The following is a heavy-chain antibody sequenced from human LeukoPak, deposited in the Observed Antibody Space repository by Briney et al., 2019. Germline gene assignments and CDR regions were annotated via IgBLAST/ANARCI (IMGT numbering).Heavy chain of an antibody. CDR3: ARDAVVVIPAAIHP. V-gene: IGHV3-21*01. D-gene: IGHD2-2*02. J-gene: IGHJ5*02. CDR1: GFTFSSYS. CDR2: ISSSSSYI. Sequence: PGGSLRLSCAASGFTFSSYSMNWVRQAPGKGLEWGSSISSSSSYIYYADSVKGRFTISRDNAKNSLYLQMNSLRAEDTAVYYCARDAVVVIPAAIHPWGQGTLVTVSS.